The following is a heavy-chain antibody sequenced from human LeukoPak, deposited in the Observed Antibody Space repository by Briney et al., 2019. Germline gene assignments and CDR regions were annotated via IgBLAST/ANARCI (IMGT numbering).Heavy chain of an antibody. CDR3: ARHSAGKDYYYYMDV. CDR1: GYSISSGYY. CDR2: IYRSGST. D-gene: IGHD1-26*01. V-gene: IGHV4-38-2*01. J-gene: IGHJ6*03. Sequence: SETLSLTCAVSGYSISSGYYWGWIRQPPGKGLEWIASIYRSGSTYYNPSLKSRVTISVDTSKNQFSLKLSSVTAADTAVYYCARHSAGKDYYYYMDVWGKGTTVTVSS.